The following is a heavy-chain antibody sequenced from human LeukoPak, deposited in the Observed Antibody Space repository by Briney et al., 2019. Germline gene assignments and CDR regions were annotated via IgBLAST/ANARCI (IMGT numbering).Heavy chain of an antibody. J-gene: IGHJ4*02. CDR3: ARGGPAAGRFDY. CDR2: ISGSGGST. V-gene: IGHV3-23*01. CDR1: GFTFSSYG. Sequence: GGSLRLSCAASGFTFSSYGMRWVRQAPGKGLEWVSAISGSGGSTYYADSVKGRFTISRDNSKNTLYLQMNSLRAEDTAVYYCARGGPAAGRFDYWGQGTLVTVSS. D-gene: IGHD6-13*01.